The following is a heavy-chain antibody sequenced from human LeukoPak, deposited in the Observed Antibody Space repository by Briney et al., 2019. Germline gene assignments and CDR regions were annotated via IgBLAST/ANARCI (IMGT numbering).Heavy chain of an antibody. V-gene: IGHV4-34*01. D-gene: IGHD2-2*01. J-gene: IGHJ5*02. CDR3: ARGLPRIVVVPAASYGGVDP. Sequence: SETLSLTCAVYGGSFSGYYWSWTRQPPGKGLEWIGEINHSGSTNYNPSLKSRVTISVDTSKNQFSLKLSSVTAADTAVYYCARGLPRIVVVPAASYGGVDPWGQGTLVTVSS. CDR2: INHSGST. CDR1: GGSFSGYY.